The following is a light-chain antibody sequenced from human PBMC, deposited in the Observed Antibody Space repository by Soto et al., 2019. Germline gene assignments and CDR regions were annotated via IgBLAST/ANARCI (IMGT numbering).Light chain of an antibody. J-gene: IGKJ5*01. CDR2: KAS. Sequence: DIQMTQSPSTLSASVGDRVTITCRASQSIGSWLAWYQQNPGKAPKLLIYKASSLQIGVPSRFSGSGSGTEFTLTISGLQPDDFATYYCQQYNSYSITFGQGTRLEMK. CDR1: QSIGSW. V-gene: IGKV1-5*03. CDR3: QQYNSYSIT.